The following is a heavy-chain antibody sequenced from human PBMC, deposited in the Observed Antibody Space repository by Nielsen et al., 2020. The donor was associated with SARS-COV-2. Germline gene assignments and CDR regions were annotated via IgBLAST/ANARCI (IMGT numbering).Heavy chain of an antibody. J-gene: IGHJ6*02. D-gene: IGHD6-13*01. V-gene: IGHV1-46*01. Sequence: ASVKVSCKASGYTFTSYYMHWVRQAPGQGLEWMGIINPSGGSTSYAQKFQGRVTMTRDTSTSTVYMELSSLRSEDTAVYYWAREEGPPIAAAGTADLDYGMDVWGQGTTVTVSS. CDR2: INPSGGST. CDR3: AREEGPPIAAAGTADLDYGMDV. CDR1: GYTFTSYY.